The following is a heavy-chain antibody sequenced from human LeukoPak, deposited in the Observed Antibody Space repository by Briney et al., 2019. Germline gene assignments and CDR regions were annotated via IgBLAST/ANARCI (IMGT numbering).Heavy chain of an antibody. J-gene: IGHJ4*02. D-gene: IGHD6-13*01. Sequence: PGRSLRLSCAASGFTFSSYAMHWVRQAPGKGLEWVAVISYDGSNKYYADSVKGRFTISRDNSKNTLYLHMNSLRAEDTAVYYCARDSVYSSSRYFDYWGQGTLVTVSS. CDR3: ARDSVYSSSRYFDY. CDR1: GFTFSSYA. V-gene: IGHV3-30*04. CDR2: ISYDGSNK.